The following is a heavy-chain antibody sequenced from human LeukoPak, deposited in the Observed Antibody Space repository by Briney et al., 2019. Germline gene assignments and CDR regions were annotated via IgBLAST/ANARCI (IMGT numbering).Heavy chain of an antibody. D-gene: IGHD2-2*01. Sequence: GGSLRLSCAASGFIFSDFYMGWIRQAPGKGLEWVSYISISGTTTNYADSVKGRFTISRDDARNSLYPQMNSLRAEDTAVYYCARPHIVVVPAAMNYWGQGTLVTVSS. J-gene: IGHJ4*02. CDR2: ISISGTTT. CDR1: GFIFSDFY. V-gene: IGHV3-11*01. CDR3: ARPHIVVVPAAMNY.